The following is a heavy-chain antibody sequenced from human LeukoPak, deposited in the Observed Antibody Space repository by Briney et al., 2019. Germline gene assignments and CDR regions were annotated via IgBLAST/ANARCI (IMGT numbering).Heavy chain of an antibody. CDR3: AKSGSPVIPAASFDY. CDR1: GFTFSSSA. CDR2: ISGSGGNT. Sequence: GGSLRLSCAASGFTFSSSAMSWVRQAPGKGLEWVSAISGSGGNTYYADSVKGRFTISRDNSKNTLYLQMNSLRAEDTAVYYCAKSGSPVIPAASFDYWGQGTLVTVSS. J-gene: IGHJ4*02. D-gene: IGHD2-2*01. V-gene: IGHV3-23*01.